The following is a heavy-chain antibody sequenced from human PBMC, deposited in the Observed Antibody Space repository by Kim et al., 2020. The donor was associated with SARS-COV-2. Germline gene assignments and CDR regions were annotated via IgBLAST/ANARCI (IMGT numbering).Heavy chain of an antibody. Sequence: YAQGFTGRFVFSLDPSVSTAYLQISSLKAEDTAVYYCARDSLGAPELADYWGQGTLVTVSS. CDR3: ARDSLGAPELADY. J-gene: IGHJ4*02. D-gene: IGHD3-3*02. V-gene: IGHV7-4-1*02.